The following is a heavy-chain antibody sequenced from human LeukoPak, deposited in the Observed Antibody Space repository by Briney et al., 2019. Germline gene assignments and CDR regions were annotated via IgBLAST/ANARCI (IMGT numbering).Heavy chain of an antibody. CDR3: ARGDGYCSSASCSGN. D-gene: IGHD2-2*03. Sequence: GGSLRLTCAASGFTLYALGMHWVPQAPGKRVGRVAFIRFDGSNKYYADSLNGRFTISRDNSKNPLYLQMKSLIPEDTAVYYCARGDGYCSSASCSGNWGQGTLVTVSS. V-gene: IGHV3-30*02. CDR1: GFTLYALG. J-gene: IGHJ4*02. CDR2: IRFDGSNK.